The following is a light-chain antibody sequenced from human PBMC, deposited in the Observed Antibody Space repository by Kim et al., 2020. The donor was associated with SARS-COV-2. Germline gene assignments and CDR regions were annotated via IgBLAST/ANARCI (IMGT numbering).Light chain of an antibody. CDR1: SGSFGHYH. Sequence: GKTVTISCTRTSGSFGHYHVQWYQQRTGSAPTNVIYEDNLRPSGVPDRFSGSIDSSSNSASLTISGLKTEDEAIYYCQSYDSATVVFGEGTQLTVL. CDR3: QSYDSATVV. J-gene: IGLJ2*01. CDR2: EDN. V-gene: IGLV6-57*03.